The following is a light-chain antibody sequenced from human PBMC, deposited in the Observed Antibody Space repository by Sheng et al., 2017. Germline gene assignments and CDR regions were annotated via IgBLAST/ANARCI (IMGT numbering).Light chain of an antibody. CDR2: RNS. Sequence: QSVLTQPPSVSGAPGQRVTISCTGSTSNIGAGHDVHWYQQLPGTAPKLLIYRNSNRPSGVPDRFSGSKSGTSASLAITGLQAEDEGDYYCATWDDRLNGWVFGGGTKLSVL. V-gene: IGLV1-40*01. CDR3: ATWDDRLNGWV. J-gene: IGLJ3*02. CDR1: TSNIGAGHD.